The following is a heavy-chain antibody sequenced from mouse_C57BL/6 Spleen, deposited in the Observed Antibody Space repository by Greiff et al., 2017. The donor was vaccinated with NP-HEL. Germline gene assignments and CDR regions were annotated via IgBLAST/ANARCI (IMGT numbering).Heavy chain of an antibody. CDR1: GFTFNTYA. D-gene: IGHD2-4*01. J-gene: IGHJ3*01. Sequence: EVQGVESGGGLVQPKGSLKLSCAASGFTFNTYAMHWVRQAPGKGLEWDARIRSKSSNYATYSADSVKDRFTISRDDSQSMLYLQMNNLKTEDTAMYYCVRRGDYTWFAYWGQGTMVT. V-gene: IGHV10-3*01. CDR2: IRSKSSNYAT. CDR3: VRRGDYTWFAY.